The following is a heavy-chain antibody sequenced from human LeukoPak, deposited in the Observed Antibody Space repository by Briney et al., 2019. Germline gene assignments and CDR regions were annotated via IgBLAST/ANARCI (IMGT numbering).Heavy chain of an antibody. J-gene: IGHJ4*02. CDR1: GGSFSGYY. D-gene: IGHD2-15*01. CDR3: ARGRGWFTPNLS. CDR2: INHSGST. V-gene: IGHV4-34*01. Sequence: PSETLSLTCAVYGGSFSGYYWSGIRQPPGKGLEGSGEINHSGSTNYNPSLKSRVTISVDTSKNQFSLKLSSVTAADKAGSYCARGRGWFTPNLSWGQGTLVTVSS.